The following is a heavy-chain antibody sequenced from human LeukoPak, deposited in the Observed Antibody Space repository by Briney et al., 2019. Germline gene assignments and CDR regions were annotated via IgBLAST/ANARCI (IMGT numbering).Heavy chain of an antibody. J-gene: IGHJ3*02. D-gene: IGHD3-16*01. CDR3: ARDYYDYVWGTERDAFDI. CDR1: GYSISSGYH. V-gene: IGHV4-38-2*02. CDR2: IYHSGST. Sequence: SETLSLACTVSGYSISSGYHWGWIRQPSGKGLEWIGSIYHSGSTYYNASLKSRVTISVDTSKNQFSLKLSSVTAADTAVYYCARDYYDYVWGTERDAFDIWGQGTMVTVSS.